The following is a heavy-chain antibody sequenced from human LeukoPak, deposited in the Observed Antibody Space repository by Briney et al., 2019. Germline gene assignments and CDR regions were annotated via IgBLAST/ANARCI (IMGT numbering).Heavy chain of an antibody. CDR1: GGSITSYY. V-gene: IGHV4-59*01. J-gene: IGHJ5*02. Sequence: SETLSLTCTVSGGSITSYYWSWSRQPPGKGLEWIGYIYYSGTTNYNPSLKSRVTISVDTSKNQFSLKVNSVTAADTAVYYCVRSKSGAYGWFDPWGQGTLVTVSS. D-gene: IGHD2-15*01. CDR2: IYYSGTT. CDR3: VRSKSGAYGWFDP.